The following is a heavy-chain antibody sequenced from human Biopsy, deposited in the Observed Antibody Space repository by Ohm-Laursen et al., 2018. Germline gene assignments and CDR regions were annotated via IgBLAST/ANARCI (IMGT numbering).Heavy chain of an antibody. V-gene: IGHV4-61*01. J-gene: IGHJ4*02. D-gene: IGHD6-19*01. CDR2: IYDRGSTA. Sequence: SETLSLTCTVSGDSVSSGSFYWTWIRQPPGQGLEYIGYIYDRGSTANYNPSLESRVTMSVDMPKNQFSLKLSSVTAADTAIYYCARGMRSSGWPYFDSWGLGTLVTVSS. CDR1: GDSVSSGSFY. CDR3: ARGMRSSGWPYFDS.